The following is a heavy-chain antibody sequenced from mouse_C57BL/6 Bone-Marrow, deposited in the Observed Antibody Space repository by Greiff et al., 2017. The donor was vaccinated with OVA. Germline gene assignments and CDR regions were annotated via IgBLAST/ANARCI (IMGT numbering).Heavy chain of an antibody. CDR1: GYTFTSYW. CDR2: INPSSGYT. Sequence: VQLQQSGAELAKPGASVKLSCKASGYTFTSYWMHWVKQRPGQGLEWIGCINPSSGYTNYNQKFKDKATLTVDKSSSTAYMQLSSLTYEDSAVYYCVRCGGYDYGGRGTALTVTAESQSFPNVFPFD. CDR3: VRCGGYDYGGRGTALTVTAESQSFPNVFPFD. J-gene: IGHJ1*01. D-gene: IGHD1-1*02. V-gene: IGHV1-7*01.